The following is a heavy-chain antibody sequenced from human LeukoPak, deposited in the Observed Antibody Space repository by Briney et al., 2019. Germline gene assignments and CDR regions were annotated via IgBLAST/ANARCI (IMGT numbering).Heavy chain of an antibody. CDR1: GFTFSSYW. D-gene: IGHD3-3*01. CDR2: INSDGSST. V-gene: IGHV3-74*01. J-gene: IGHJ6*03. Sequence: PGGSLRLSCAASGFTFSSYWMHWVRQAPGKGRVWVSRINSDGSSTSYADSVKGRFTISRDNAKNTLYLQMNSLRAEDTAVYYCARSFDMDVWGKGTTVTVSS. CDR3: ARSFDMDV.